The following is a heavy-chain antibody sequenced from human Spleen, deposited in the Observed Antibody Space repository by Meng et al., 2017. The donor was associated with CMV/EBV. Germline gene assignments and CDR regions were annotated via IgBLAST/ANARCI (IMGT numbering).Heavy chain of an antibody. D-gene: IGHD2-21*01. V-gene: IGHV3-48*04. J-gene: IGHJ4*02. CDR3: VRGSASVYSAWDY. CDR1: ALTFNNYG. Sequence: AASALTFNNYGMDRVRQSTGKGLEWLSYISGTSSTIYEANSVKGRFTVSRDNAKKSLYLQMNSLRAEDTAGYYCVRGSASVYSAWDYWGQGTLVTVSS. CDR2: ISGTSSTI.